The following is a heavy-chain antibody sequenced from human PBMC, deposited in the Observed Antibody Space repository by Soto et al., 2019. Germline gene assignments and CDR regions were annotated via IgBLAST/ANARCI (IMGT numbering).Heavy chain of an antibody. CDR1: VGSISSGPYS. Sequence: QLQLQESGPGLVKPSETLSLTCTVSVGSISSGPYSWGWIRQPPGEGLEWIGTFHYSEHPYYNPSIESRVTISVDTCKNQFSLKVTSVTVADTAIYYCARLGGYCSTTSCYGFYGMDVWGQGVTVIVSS. CDR2: FHYSEHP. V-gene: IGHV4-39*01. CDR3: ARLGGYCSTTSCYGFYGMDV. D-gene: IGHD2-2*01. J-gene: IGHJ6*02.